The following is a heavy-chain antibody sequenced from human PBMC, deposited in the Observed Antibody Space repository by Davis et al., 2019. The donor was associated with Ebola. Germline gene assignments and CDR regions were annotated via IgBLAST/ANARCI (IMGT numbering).Heavy chain of an antibody. D-gene: IGHD6-6*01. V-gene: IGHV3-20*04. CDR3: ARGATRHWFDY. CDR1: GFTFSSYA. J-gene: IGHJ4*02. Sequence: GESLKISCAASGFTFSSYAMSWVRQAPGKGLEWVSGINWNGGSTGYADSVKGRFAISRDNAKNSLYLQMNSLRAEDTALYYCARGATRHWFDYWGQGTLVTVSS. CDR2: INWNGGST.